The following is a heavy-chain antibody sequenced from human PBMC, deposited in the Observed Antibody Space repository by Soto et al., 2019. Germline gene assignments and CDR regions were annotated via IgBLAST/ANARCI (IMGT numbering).Heavy chain of an antibody. D-gene: IGHD3-3*01. J-gene: IGHJ4*01. Sequence: GAALKISWKGSGYSFTSYWIGWVRQMPGKGLEWMGIIYAGDSDTRYSPSFQGQVTISAHKSISTAYLQCTSLKASDPAMYYCASQHYPFWSVYQFDYSGHGTLVTVS. V-gene: IGHV5-51*01. CDR1: GYSFTSYW. CDR2: IYAGDSDT. CDR3: ASQHYPFWSVYQFDY.